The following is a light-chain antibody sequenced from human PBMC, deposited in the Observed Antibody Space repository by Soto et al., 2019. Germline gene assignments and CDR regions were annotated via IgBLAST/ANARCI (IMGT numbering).Light chain of an antibody. V-gene: IGKV3-20*01. CDR2: GAS. CDR3: QQYGSSPPT. Sequence: EIVLTQSPGTLSLSPGERATLSCRASQSVSSSYLAWYQQKPGQAPRLLIYGASSRATGIPDRFSGSGSGTDFTVSISRREPEDFAVYYCQQYGSSPPTFGQGTKVEIK. J-gene: IGKJ1*01. CDR1: QSVSSSY.